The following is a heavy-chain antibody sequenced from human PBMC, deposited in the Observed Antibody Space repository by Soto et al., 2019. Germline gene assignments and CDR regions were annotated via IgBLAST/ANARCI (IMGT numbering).Heavy chain of an antibody. CDR2: INHRGSS. CDR1: GSSLSGYY. J-gene: IGHJ6*02. V-gene: IGHV4-34*01. Sequence: PSETLSLTCAVHGSSLSGYYWSWIRLSPGKGLEWIGEINHRGSSDYNPSLKSRVTISIDASKNHVTLELTSVTAADTAVYYCARSDNRNSLYGVDVWGQGTAVTVSS. D-gene: IGHD1-7*01. CDR3: ARSDNRNSLYGVDV.